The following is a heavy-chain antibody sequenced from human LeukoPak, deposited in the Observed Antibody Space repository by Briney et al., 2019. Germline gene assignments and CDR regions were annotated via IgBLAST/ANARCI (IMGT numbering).Heavy chain of an antibody. CDR3: ARAMEDDYLDY. CDR2: INPSGGSK. Sequence: ASVNVSCKASASTFTSYYMHWVRHAHAQGLELMGIINPSGGSKSYAQKFQGRVTMTKDTSTSTVYMELSSLRSEDTAVYYCARAMEDDYLDYWGQGTLVTVSS. CDR1: ASTFTSYY. J-gene: IGHJ4*02. V-gene: IGHV1-46*01. D-gene: IGHD3-10*01.